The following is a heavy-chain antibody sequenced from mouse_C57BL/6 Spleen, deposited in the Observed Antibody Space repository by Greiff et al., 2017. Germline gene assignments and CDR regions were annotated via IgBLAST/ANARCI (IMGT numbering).Heavy chain of an antibody. CDR1: GYTFTDYY. V-gene: IGHV1-84*01. Sequence: VQVVESGPELVKPGASVKISCKASGYTFTDYYINWVKQRPGQGLEWIGWIYPGSGNTKYNEKFKGKATLTVDTASSTAYMQLSSLTSEDSAVYFCASPYDGYYSWFAYWGQGTLVTVSA. CDR2: IYPGSGNT. J-gene: IGHJ3*01. CDR3: ASPYDGYYSWFAY. D-gene: IGHD2-3*01.